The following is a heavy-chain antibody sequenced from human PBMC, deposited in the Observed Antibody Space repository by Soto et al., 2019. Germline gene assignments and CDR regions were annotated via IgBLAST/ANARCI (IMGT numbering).Heavy chain of an antibody. J-gene: IGHJ5*02. CDR2: IYYSGST. V-gene: IGHV4-39*01. CDR3: ARQFWSGYYRGDWFDP. D-gene: IGHD3-3*01. Sequence: SSETLSLTCTVSGGSISSSSYYWGWIRQPPGKGLEWIGSIYYSGSTYYNPSLKSRVTISVDTSKNQFSLKLSSVTAADTAVYYCARQFWSGYYRGDWFDPWGQGTLVTVS. CDR1: GGSISSSSYY.